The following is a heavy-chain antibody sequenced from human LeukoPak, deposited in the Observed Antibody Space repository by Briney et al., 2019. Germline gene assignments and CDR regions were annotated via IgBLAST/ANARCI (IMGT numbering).Heavy chain of an antibody. CDR1: GFKFSSYA. CDR3: AREGSGSYSSNFDY. J-gene: IGHJ4*02. Sequence: GGSLRLSCAASGFKFSSYAMSWVRQAPGKGLEWVSAISGGGVATYYADSVKGRFTISRGNAKNSLYLQMNSLRAEDTAVYYCAREGSGSYSSNFDYWGQGTLVTVSS. D-gene: IGHD1-26*01. CDR2: ISGGGVAT. V-gene: IGHV3-23*01.